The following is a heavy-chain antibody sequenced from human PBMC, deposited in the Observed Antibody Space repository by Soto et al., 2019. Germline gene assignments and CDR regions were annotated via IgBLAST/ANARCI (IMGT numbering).Heavy chain of an antibody. J-gene: IGHJ4*02. CDR2: IWYDGSNK. CDR3: ARDRGYSYGFDY. CDR1: GFTFSSYG. Sequence: PGGSLILSCAASGFTFSSYGMHWVRQAPGKGLEWVAVIWYDGSNKYYADSVKGRFTISRDNSKNTLYLQMNSLRAEDTAVYYCARDRGYSYGFDYWGQGTLVTVSS. D-gene: IGHD5-18*01. V-gene: IGHV3-33*01.